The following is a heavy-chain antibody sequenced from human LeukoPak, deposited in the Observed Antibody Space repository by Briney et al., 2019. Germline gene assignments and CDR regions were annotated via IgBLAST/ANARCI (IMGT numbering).Heavy chain of an antibody. Sequence: GGSLRFSCAASGFTFSSDSMNWVRQAPGKGLEWVSYISSNSFTIYYADSVKGRFTISRDNAKNSLYLQMNSLRAEDTAVYYCARDSDYYHMDVWGKGTTVTVSS. J-gene: IGHJ6*03. CDR3: ARDSDYYHMDV. V-gene: IGHV3-48*01. D-gene: IGHD1-26*01. CDR2: ISSNSFTI. CDR1: GFTFSSDS.